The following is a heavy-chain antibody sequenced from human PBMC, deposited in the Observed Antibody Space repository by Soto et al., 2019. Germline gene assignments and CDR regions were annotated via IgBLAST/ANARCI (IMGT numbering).Heavy chain of an antibody. Sequence: PSETLSLTCTVSGGSISSYYWSWIRQPPGKGLEWIGYIYYSGSTNYNPSLKSRVTISVDTSKNQFSLKLSSVTAADTAVYYCAKDTMVRGVITINWFDPWGQGTLVTVSS. CDR1: GGSISSYY. J-gene: IGHJ5*02. V-gene: IGHV4-59*12. CDR2: IYYSGST. D-gene: IGHD3-10*01. CDR3: AKDTMVRGVITINWFDP.